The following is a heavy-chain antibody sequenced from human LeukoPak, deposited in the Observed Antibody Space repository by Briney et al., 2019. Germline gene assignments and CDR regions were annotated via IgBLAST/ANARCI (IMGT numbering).Heavy chain of an antibody. Sequence: SETLSLTCTVSGGSIISTNYYWGWIRQPPGKGLEWIGSIYYSGGTYYNPSLKSRVTISVDTSKNQFSLKLSSVTAADTAVYYCARETRRIRYDTSGYYDYWGQGTLFTVSS. J-gene: IGHJ4*02. D-gene: IGHD3-22*01. CDR1: GGSIISTNYY. CDR3: ARETRRIRYDTSGYYDY. V-gene: IGHV4-39*01. CDR2: IYYSGGT.